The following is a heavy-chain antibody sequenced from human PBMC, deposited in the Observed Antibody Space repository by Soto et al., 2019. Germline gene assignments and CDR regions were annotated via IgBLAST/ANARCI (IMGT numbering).Heavy chain of an antibody. D-gene: IGHD6-13*01. CDR3: GRGIAAAGDSFGMDV. CDR2: IIPIFGTA. Sequence: GASVKLSCKASGGTFSSYSISWVRQAPGQGLEWMGGIIPIFGTANYAQKFQGRVTITADESTSTAYMELSSLRSEDTAVYYCGRGIAAAGDSFGMDVWGQGTTVTVSS. J-gene: IGHJ6*02. V-gene: IGHV1-69*13. CDR1: GGTFSSYS.